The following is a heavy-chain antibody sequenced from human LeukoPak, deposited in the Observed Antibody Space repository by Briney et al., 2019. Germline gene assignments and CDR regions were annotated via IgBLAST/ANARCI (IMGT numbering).Heavy chain of an antibody. Sequence: GGSLRLSCAASGFTFGSYSMNWVRQAPGKGLEWVSYISSSGTTIYYADSVKGRFTISRDNAKNSLYLQMNSLRDEDTAVYYCARVWGLAVAGGEIEYWGQGTLVTVSS. CDR2: ISSSGTTI. J-gene: IGHJ4*02. CDR3: ARVWGLAVAGGEIEY. D-gene: IGHD6-13*01. V-gene: IGHV3-48*02. CDR1: GFTFGSYS.